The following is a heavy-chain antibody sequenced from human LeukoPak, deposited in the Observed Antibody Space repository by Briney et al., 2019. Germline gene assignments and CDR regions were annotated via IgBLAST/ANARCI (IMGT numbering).Heavy chain of an antibody. CDR1: GFTLSSKY. V-gene: IGHV3-53*01. Sequence: PGGSLTLSCAASGFTLSSKYMSWVRQAPGKGLEWVSLIYPGGTTYYTHSLTGRFTISRDNSKNTVYLQMNSLKADDAAVYYCARADGLGDYDCWGQGALVTVSS. J-gene: IGHJ4*02. CDR3: ARADGLGDYDC. D-gene: IGHD5-24*01. CDR2: IYPGGTT.